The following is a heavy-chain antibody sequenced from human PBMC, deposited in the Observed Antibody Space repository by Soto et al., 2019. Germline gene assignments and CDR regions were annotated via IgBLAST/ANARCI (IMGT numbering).Heavy chain of an antibody. V-gene: IGHV1-24*01. CDR3: ARVGLDICSSTSCYASVDFWSGYYYYYYMDV. D-gene: IGHD2-2*01. Sequence: GASVKVSCKVSGYTLTELSMHWVRQAPGKGLEWMGGIDPNGGKTIYAQKFQGRVTMTENTSTSTAYMELSSLRSEDTAVYYCARVGLDICSSTSCYASVDFWSGYYYYYYMDVWGKGTTVTVSS. CDR2: IDPNGGKT. J-gene: IGHJ6*03. CDR1: GYTLTELS.